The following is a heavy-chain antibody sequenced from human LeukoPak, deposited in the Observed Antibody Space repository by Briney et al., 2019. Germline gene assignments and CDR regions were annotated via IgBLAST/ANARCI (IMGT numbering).Heavy chain of an antibody. V-gene: IGHV4-4*02. CDR3: ARSRAFNSGAFDP. J-gene: IGHJ5*02. D-gene: IGHD1-26*01. CDR1: GGSISSSNW. Sequence: SETLSLTCAVSGGSISSSNWWSWVRQPPGKGLEWIGEIYHSGSTNYNPSLKSRVTISVDTSKNQFSLRLNSVTAADTAVYYCARSRAFNSGAFDPWGQGSLVTVSS. CDR2: IYHSGST.